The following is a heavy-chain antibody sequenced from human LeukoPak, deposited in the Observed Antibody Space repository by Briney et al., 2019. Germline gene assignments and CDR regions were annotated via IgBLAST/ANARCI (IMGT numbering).Heavy chain of an antibody. V-gene: IGHV4-59*07. CDR3: ARATFYFYMDV. Sequence: SDTLSLTCTVAGGYITTYYWTWIRQTPGKGLEWFGYIYYGGNTKYNPSLNSRVTISVDTSKSQISLNLSSVTAADTATYYCARATFYFYMDVWGKGTTVIVSS. CDR1: GGYITTYY. CDR2: IYYGGNT. J-gene: IGHJ6*03.